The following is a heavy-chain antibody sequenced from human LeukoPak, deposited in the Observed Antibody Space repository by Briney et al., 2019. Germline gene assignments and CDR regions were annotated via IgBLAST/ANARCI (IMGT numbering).Heavy chain of an antibody. V-gene: IGHV3-74*01. Sequence: PGGSLRLSCVASAFAFSSNWMHWVRQAPGKGLVWVSRIKGDGSGASYADSVKGRFTISRDNAKNTLYLEMNSLRGDDTAVYYCACTSRPIDAWGQGTLVTVSS. CDR1: AFAFSSNW. CDR3: ACTSRPIDA. CDR2: IKGDGSGA. D-gene: IGHD2-8*01. J-gene: IGHJ5*02.